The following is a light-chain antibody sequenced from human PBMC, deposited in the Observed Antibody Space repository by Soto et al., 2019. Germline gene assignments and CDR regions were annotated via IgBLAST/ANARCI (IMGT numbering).Light chain of an antibody. CDR2: GAS. J-gene: IGKJ2*01. Sequence: EIVLTQSPGTLSLSPGERATLFCRASQSVTSSSLAWYKQKPGQAPRLLIYGASSRATGSPDRFIGSGSGTDFTLTISSLEPEDFAVYYCQLYGSSPKTFGQGTKLEIK. CDR3: QLYGSSPKT. V-gene: IGKV3-20*01. CDR1: QSVTSSS.